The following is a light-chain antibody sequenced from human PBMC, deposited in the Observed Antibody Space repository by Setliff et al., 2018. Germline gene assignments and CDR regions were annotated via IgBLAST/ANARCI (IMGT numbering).Light chain of an antibody. CDR1: SSDVGGYNS. CDR2: DVS. CDR3: SSYTSSSIFYV. V-gene: IGLV2-14*03. Sequence: QSVLTQPPSASGSPGQSVTISCTGTSSDVGGYNSVSWYQQHPGKAPKLMIYDVSNRPSGVSNRFSGSKSGNTASLTISGLQAEDEADYYCSSYTSSSIFYVFGTGTKVT. J-gene: IGLJ1*01.